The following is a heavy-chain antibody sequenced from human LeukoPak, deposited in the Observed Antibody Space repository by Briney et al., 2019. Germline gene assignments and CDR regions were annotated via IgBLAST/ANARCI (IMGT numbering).Heavy chain of an antibody. V-gene: IGHV4-4*07. J-gene: IGHJ6*03. CDR1: GESINPYY. CDR2: IYKSGIT. Sequence: SETLSLTCTVSGESINPYYWNWIRQSAGKGLEWIGHIYKSGITNFNPSLTSRVTMSLDTSRNQFSLKLRSVTAADTAVYFCARSFLDYMDVWGKGTTVTVSS. D-gene: IGHD2/OR15-2a*01. CDR3: ARSFLDYMDV.